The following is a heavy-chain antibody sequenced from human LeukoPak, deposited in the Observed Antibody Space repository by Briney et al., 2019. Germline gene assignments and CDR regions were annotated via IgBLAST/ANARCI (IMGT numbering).Heavy chain of an antibody. Sequence: SETLSLTCIVSGGSFSYLSWIRQPPGKGLEWIGSIYYSGSTYYNPSLKSRVTISVDTSKNQFSLKLNSVTAADTAVYYCARQITSHGTWGWDVIDYWGQGTLVTVSS. V-gene: IGHV4-39*01. CDR2: IYYSGST. D-gene: IGHD3-16*01. CDR1: GGSFSY. CDR3: ARQITSHGTWGWDVIDY. J-gene: IGHJ4*02.